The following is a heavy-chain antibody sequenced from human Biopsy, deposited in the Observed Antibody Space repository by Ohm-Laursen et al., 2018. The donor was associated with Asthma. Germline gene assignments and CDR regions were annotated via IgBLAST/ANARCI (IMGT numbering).Heavy chain of an antibody. Sequence: SLRLSCAASGFVLSQCGMHWVRQGPGKGLEWVALVSSDGHNKYYEDSVKGRFTISRDNSKNRLHLQINTLRVEDSAVYYCARQSGQDYGDSSGFDIWGQGTKVAVSS. CDR3: ARQSGQDYGDSSGFDI. V-gene: IGHV3-30*03. D-gene: IGHD3-22*01. CDR2: VSSDGHNK. J-gene: IGHJ3*02. CDR1: GFVLSQCG.